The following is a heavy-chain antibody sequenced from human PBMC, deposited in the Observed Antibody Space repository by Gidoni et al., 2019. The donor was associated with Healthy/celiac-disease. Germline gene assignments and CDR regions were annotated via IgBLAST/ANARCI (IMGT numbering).Heavy chain of an antibody. J-gene: IGHJ4*02. CDR2: INPNSGGT. CDR3: ARDPRDYGDYAFHDY. V-gene: IGHV1-2*06. CDR1: GSTLHGYY. Sequence: QVQLVQSGAEVKKPGASVKVSCQASGSTLHGYYMHWVRQAPGQGLEWMGRINPNSGGTNYAQKFQGRVTMTRDTSISTAYMELSRLRSDDTAVYYCARDPRDYGDYAFHDYWGQGTLVTVSS. D-gene: IGHD4-17*01.